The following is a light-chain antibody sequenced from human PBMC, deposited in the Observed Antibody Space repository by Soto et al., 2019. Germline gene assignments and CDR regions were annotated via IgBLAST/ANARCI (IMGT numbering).Light chain of an antibody. V-gene: IGLV1-47*01. CDR1: SSNIGSNY. CDR2: RAS. J-gene: IGLJ2*01. Sequence: QSVLTQPPSASGTPGQRVTISCSGSSSNIGSNYVYWYQQVPGTAPRLLMYRASHRPSGVPDRFSGPKSGTSASLAISGLRSEDEADYYCAAWDDTLNGLVFGGGTKLTVL. CDR3: AAWDDTLNGLV.